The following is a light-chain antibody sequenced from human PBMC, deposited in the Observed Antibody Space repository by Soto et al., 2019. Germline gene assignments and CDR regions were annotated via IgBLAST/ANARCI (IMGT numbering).Light chain of an antibody. Sequence: QSVLTQPASVSGSPGQSVTISCTGTSSDVGGYNYVSWYQQHPGKAPKFMIYDVSNRPSGVSTRFSGSKSGNTASLTISGLQAEDEPDYYCSSYTTGSTPVVFGGGTKLTVL. CDR1: SSDVGGYNY. CDR3: SSYTTGSTPVV. V-gene: IGLV2-14*01. J-gene: IGLJ2*01. CDR2: DVS.